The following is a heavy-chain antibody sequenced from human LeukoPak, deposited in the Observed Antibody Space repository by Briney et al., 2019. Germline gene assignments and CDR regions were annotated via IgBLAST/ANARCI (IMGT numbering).Heavy chain of an antibody. V-gene: IGHV3-23*01. D-gene: IGHD3-22*01. CDR3: AKDREDYYDSSGYDY. Sequence: PGGSLRLSCAASGFTFSSYAMSWVRQAPGKGLEWVSAISGSGGSTYYADSVKGRFTISRDNSKNTLYLQMNSLRAEDTAVYYCAKDREDYYDSSGYDYWGQGTLVTVSS. CDR2: ISGSGGST. J-gene: IGHJ4*02. CDR1: GFTFSSYA.